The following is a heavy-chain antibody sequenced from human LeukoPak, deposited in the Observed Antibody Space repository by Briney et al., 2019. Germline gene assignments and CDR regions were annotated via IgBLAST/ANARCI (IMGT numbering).Heavy chain of an antibody. CDR2: ISGSGGNT. D-gene: IGHD2-2*01. Sequence: GGSLRLSCAASGFTVSSYAMSWVRQAPGKGLEWVSGISGSGGNTYYADSVKGRFTISRDNSKNTLYLQLNSLRAEDTAVYYCAKGPAAVVPAAIDFNYWGQGTLVTVSS. CDR1: GFTVSSYA. V-gene: IGHV3-23*01. J-gene: IGHJ4*02. CDR3: AKGPAAVVPAAIDFNY.